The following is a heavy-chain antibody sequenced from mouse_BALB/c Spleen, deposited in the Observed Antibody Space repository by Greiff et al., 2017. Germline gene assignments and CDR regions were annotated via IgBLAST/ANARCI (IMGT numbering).Heavy chain of an antibody. Sequence: EVQLQESGPDLVKPSQSLSLTCTVTGYSITGGFSWHWIRQFPGNKLEWMGYIHYSGSTNYNPSLKSRISITRDTSKNQFFLQLNSVTTEDTATYYCARPGIYYDYDEDYWGQGTTLTVSS. CDR1: GYSITGGFS. D-gene: IGHD2-4*01. V-gene: IGHV3-1*02. CDR3: ARPGIYYDYDEDY. CDR2: IHYSGST. J-gene: IGHJ2*01.